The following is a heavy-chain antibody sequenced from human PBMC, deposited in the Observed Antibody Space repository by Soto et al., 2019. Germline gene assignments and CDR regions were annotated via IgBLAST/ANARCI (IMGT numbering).Heavy chain of an antibody. J-gene: IGHJ4*03. D-gene: IGHD3-16*02. V-gene: IGHV1-18*04. Sequence: ASVKVSCKSSGYTFVTYGITWVRQAPGQDLEWLGWVSLYNDETRYAQNLQGRATLTRDTATSTVYMELTSLTPDDTAVYYCATTRSYGWVRPFDYWGQGTLVPVSP. CDR2: VSLYNDET. CDR3: ATTRSYGWVRPFDY. CDR1: GYTFVTYG.